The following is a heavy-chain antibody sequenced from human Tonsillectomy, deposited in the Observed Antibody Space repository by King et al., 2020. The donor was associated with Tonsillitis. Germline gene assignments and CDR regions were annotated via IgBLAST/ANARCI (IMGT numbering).Heavy chain of an antibody. CDR2: ISGSSSYI. CDR3: ARADSVDVFYYYYMDD. V-gene: IGHV3-21*01. D-gene: IGHD2-15*01. Sequence: VQLVESGGDLVKPGGSLRLSCAASGFTFSDYTMNWVRQAPGKGLEWVSSISGSSSYISYADSVKGRFTISRDNAKNSLHLQMNSLRAEDTAVYYCARADSVDVFYYYYMDDWGKGTTVTVSS. CDR1: GFTFSDYT. J-gene: IGHJ6*03.